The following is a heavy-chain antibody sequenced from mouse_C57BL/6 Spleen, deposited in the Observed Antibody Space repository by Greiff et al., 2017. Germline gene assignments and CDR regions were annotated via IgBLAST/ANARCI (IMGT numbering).Heavy chain of an antibody. CDR1: GYTFTSYW. CDR3: AISYYSNLREAMDY. CDR2: INPSSGYT. J-gene: IGHJ4*01. D-gene: IGHD2-5*01. Sequence: QVQLQQSGAELAKPGASVKLSCKASGYTFTSYWMHWVKQRPGQGLEWIGYINPSSGYTKYNQKFKDKATLTADKSSSTAYMQLSRLTYEDSAVYYCAISYYSNLREAMDYWGQGTSVTVSS. V-gene: IGHV1-7*01.